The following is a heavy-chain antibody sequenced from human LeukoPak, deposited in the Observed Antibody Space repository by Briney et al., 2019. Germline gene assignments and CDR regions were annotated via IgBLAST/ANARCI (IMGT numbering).Heavy chain of an antibody. CDR1: GGSMSSYY. Sequence: PSETLSLTCTVSGGSMSSYYWSWIRQPPGKGLEWIGYIYYSGSTNYNPSLKSRVTISVDTSKNQFSLKLSSVTAADTAVYYCARVRYFDIIDYWGQGTLVTVSS. D-gene: IGHD3-9*01. CDR2: IYYSGST. J-gene: IGHJ4*02. V-gene: IGHV4-59*01. CDR3: ARVRYFDIIDY.